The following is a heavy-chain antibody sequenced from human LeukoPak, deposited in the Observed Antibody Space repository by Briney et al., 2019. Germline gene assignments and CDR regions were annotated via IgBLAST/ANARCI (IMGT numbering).Heavy chain of an antibody. D-gene: IGHD2-8*01. CDR2: TSHDGSYK. V-gene: IGHV3-30*04. CDR3: ARDGILYYAFDI. CDR1: GFTSSSYA. J-gene: IGHJ3*02. Sequence: GGSLRLSCAASGFTSSSYAIHWIRQAPGKGLEWVALTSHDGSYKYYADSVKGRFTISRDSSKNTLYLQMNSLRPEDTAVYYCARDGILYYAFDIWGQGTMVTVSS.